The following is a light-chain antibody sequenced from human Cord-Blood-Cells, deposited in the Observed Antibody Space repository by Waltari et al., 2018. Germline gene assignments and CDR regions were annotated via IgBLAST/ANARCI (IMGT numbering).Light chain of an antibody. J-gene: IGLJ2*01. CDR2: EDN. CDR1: SGSIASNQ. V-gene: IGLV6-57*03. CDR3: QSYDSSNRV. Sequence: NFMLTQPHSVSESPGKTVTISCTRSSGSIASNQVQWYQQLPGSAPTTVIYEDNQRPSGVPDRFSGSIDSSSNAASLTISGLKTADEADYYCQSYDSSNRVFGGGTKLTVL.